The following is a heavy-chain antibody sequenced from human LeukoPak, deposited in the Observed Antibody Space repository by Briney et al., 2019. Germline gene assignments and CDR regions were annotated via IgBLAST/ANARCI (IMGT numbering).Heavy chain of an antibody. CDR3: ARDKGLPQAFDI. D-gene: IGHD5/OR15-5a*01. CDR1: GGTISSFY. J-gene: IGHJ3*02. CDR2: ISYSETT. V-gene: IGHV4-59*01. Sequence: SETLSLTCTVSGGTISSFYWSWIRQPPGKGLEYIGYISYSETTSYNPSLKSRVAISVDTSKDQSSLKLTSVTAAETAVDYCARDKGLPQAFDIWVQGTMVTVCS.